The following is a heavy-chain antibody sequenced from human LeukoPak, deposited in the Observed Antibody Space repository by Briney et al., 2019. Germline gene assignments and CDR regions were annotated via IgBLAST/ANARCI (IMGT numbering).Heavy chain of an antibody. CDR2: IYYSGST. CDR1: GGSISSHY. D-gene: IGHD1-26*01. Sequence: PSETLSLTCTVSGGSISSHYWSWIRQPPGKGLEWIGYIYYSGSTNYNPSLKSRVTISVDTSKNQFSLKLSSVTAADTAVYYCASDSGRERIFDYWAREPWSPSPQ. J-gene: IGHJ4*02. V-gene: IGHV4-59*11. CDR3: ASDSGRERIFDY.